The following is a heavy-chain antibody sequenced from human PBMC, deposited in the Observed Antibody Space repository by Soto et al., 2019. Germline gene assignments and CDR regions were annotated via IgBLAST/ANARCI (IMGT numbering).Heavy chain of an antibody. Sequence: QVQLQQWGAGLLKPSETLSLTCAVYGGSFSGYYWSWIRQPPGKGLEWIGEINHSGSTNYNPSLKSRVTISVDTSKNQFSLKLSSVTAADTAVYYCARSESGYSGSYSIWGQGTMVTVSS. CDR3: ARSESGYSGSYSI. J-gene: IGHJ3*02. D-gene: IGHD1-26*01. CDR2: INHSGST. CDR1: GGSFSGYY. V-gene: IGHV4-34*01.